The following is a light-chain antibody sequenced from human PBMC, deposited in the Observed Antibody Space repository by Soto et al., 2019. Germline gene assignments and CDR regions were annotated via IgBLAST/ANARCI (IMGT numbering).Light chain of an antibody. CDR2: GAS. J-gene: IGKJ4*01. CDR3: QQYNNWPLT. V-gene: IGKV3-15*01. CDR1: QSVGGN. Sequence: EIVMTQSPATLSVSPGERATLSCRASQSVGGNLAWYQQKPGQAPRLLIYGASTRATCIPARFSGSGSGTEFTLTISSLQSEDFAVYYCQQYNNWPLTFGGGTKVEIK.